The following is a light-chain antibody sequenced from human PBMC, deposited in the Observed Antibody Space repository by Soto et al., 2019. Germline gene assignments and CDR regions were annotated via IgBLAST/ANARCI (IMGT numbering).Light chain of an antibody. CDR2: FGS. Sequence: EIVMTQSPLTLPVTPREPAPISCMSSQSPLYNNTYNYLDWYVQKPGQSPQLLIYFGSNRAPGVPDRFSGSGSGTDFTLKINRVEAEDVETYYCMQALQSLTFGQGTRLEIK. CDR1: QSPLYNNTYNY. V-gene: IGKV2-28*01. CDR3: MQALQSLT. J-gene: IGKJ5*01.